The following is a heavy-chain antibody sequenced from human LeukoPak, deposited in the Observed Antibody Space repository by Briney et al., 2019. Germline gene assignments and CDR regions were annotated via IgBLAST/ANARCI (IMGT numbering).Heavy chain of an antibody. Sequence: GGSLRLSCAASGFTFNRYWMTWVRQAPGKGLEWVSSIFPSGGEIHYADSVRGRFTISRDNSKSTLSLQMNSLRAEDTAIYYCATYRQVLLPFESWGQGTLVTVSS. V-gene: IGHV3-23*01. CDR2: IFPSGGEI. J-gene: IGHJ4*02. CDR3: ATYRQVLLPFES. CDR1: GFTFNRYW. D-gene: IGHD2-8*02.